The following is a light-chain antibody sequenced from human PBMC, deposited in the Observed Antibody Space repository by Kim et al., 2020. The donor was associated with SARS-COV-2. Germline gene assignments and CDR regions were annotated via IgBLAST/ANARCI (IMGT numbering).Light chain of an antibody. CDR1: KSVGTW. V-gene: IGKV1-5*01. Sequence: GSTVTIPCRASKSVGTWVAWHQQVPGKAPKLLIYDASHLKSGGPSRFSGSGSGTDFSLTISSLQPDDFATYYCQQYDTYSTRTFGQGTKVDIK. J-gene: IGKJ1*01. CDR3: QQYDTYSTRT. CDR2: DAS.